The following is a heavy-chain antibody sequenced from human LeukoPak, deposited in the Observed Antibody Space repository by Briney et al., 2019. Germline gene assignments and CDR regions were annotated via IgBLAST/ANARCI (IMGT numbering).Heavy chain of an antibody. Sequence: PGGSLRLSCAASGFTFSSYAMSWVRQAPGKGLEWVSSISSSSSYIYYADSVKGRFTISRDNSKNTLYLQMNSLRAEDTAVYYCAKGARSGYSYGSDYWGQGTLVTVSS. CDR1: GFTFSSYA. J-gene: IGHJ4*02. CDR3: AKGARSGYSYGSDY. D-gene: IGHD5-18*01. V-gene: IGHV3-23*01. CDR2: ISSSSSYI.